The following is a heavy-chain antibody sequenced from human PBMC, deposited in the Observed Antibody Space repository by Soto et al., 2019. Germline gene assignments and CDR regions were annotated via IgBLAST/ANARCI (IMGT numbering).Heavy chain of an antibody. Sequence: SETLSLTCTVSGGSISSYYWSWIRQPAWKGLEWIGRIYTDGCTNYNPSLKSRVTMSVDTSKNQFSLKLNSVTAADTAVYYCARDGYSSSWYEFDPWGQGTLVTVSS. CDR1: GGSISSYY. CDR2: IYTDGCT. D-gene: IGHD6-13*01. CDR3: ARDGYSSSWYEFDP. V-gene: IGHV4-4*07. J-gene: IGHJ5*02.